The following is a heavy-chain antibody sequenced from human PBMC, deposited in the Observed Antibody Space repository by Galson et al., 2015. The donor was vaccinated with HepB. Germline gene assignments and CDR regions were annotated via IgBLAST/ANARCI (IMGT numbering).Heavy chain of an antibody. CDR3: ARDRGPILTGYYRPYYYYGMDV. V-gene: IGHV3-21*01. CDR2: ISSSSYI. Sequence: SLRLSCAASGFTFSSYSMNWVRQAPGKGLEWVSSISSSSYIYYADSVKGRFTISRDNAKNSLYLQMNSLRAEDTAVYYCARDRGPILTGYYRPYYYYGMDVWGQGTTVTVSS. D-gene: IGHD3-9*01. CDR1: GFTFSSYS. J-gene: IGHJ6*02.